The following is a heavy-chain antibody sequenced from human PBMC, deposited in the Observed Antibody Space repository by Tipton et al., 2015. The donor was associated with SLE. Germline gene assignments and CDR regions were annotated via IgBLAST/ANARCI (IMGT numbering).Heavy chain of an antibody. Sequence: GSLRLSCAASGFTVSSNYMSWVRQAPGKGLEWVSYISSSSSYTNYADSVKGRFTISRDKSKNTLYLQMNSLRAEDTAVYYCARDRVGGAFDIWGQGTMVTVSS. V-gene: IGHV3-11*06. J-gene: IGHJ3*02. CDR2: ISSSSSYT. CDR1: GFTVSSNY. D-gene: IGHD1-26*01. CDR3: ARDRVGGAFDI.